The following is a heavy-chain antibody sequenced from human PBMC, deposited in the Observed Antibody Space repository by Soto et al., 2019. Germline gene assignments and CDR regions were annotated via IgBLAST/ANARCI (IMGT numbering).Heavy chain of an antibody. CDR3: CPGRQHASGAYYADW. Sequence: EVQLVESGGDLVQRGGSLRLSCAGSGLTFSRYWMHWVRQAPGQGLVWLSRIRSDGTTTSYADPVKGRFTFSRDNANNTLHLQMSNLTAEDTATYYCCPGRQHASGAYYADWWGQGTLVTVS. V-gene: IGHV3-74*01. D-gene: IGHD3-10*01. CDR2: IRSDGTTT. CDR1: GLTFSRYW. J-gene: IGHJ4*02.